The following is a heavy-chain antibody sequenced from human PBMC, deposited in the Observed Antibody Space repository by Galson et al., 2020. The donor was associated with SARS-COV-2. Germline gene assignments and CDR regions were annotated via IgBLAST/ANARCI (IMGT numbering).Heavy chain of an antibody. D-gene: IGHD2-2*01. CDR1: GFTFNNYW. CDR3: AINYQLDS. V-gene: IGHV3-74*01. Sequence: GGSLRLSCAASGFTFNNYWMHWVRQAPGKGLVWVSRINNDGSSAIYADSVKGRFTISRDNAENTLYLQMNSLRAEDTAMYYYAINYQLDSWGQGTLVTVSS. CDR2: INNDGSSA. J-gene: IGHJ4*02.